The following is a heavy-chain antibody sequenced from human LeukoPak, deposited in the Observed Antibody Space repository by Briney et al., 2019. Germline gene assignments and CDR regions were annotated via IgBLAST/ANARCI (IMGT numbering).Heavy chain of an antibody. CDR2: INQDGSDK. Sequence: GGSLRLSCTASGFTFNDCCMTWVRQAPGKGLEWVANINQDGSDKQYVNPVKGRFTISRDNAKNSLYLQMNSLGVEDTAVYYCARDSYDRGGYGAFDIWGRGTVVTVSS. CDR3: ARDSYDRGGYGAFDI. CDR1: GFTFNDCC. V-gene: IGHV3-7*01. D-gene: IGHD3-22*01. J-gene: IGHJ3*02.